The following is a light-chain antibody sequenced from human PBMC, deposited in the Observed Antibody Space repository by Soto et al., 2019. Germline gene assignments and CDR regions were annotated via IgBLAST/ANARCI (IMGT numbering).Light chain of an antibody. J-gene: IGLJ1*01. CDR3: SAYTSSSTFYV. Sequence: QSVLTQPASVSGSPGQSITISCTGTSSDVGGHNYVSWYQQHPGKAPKVMIYEVSNRPSGVSNRFSGSKSGNTASLTISGLQAEDEADYYCSAYTSSSTFYVLGTGTKVTVL. CDR1: SSDVGGHNY. V-gene: IGLV2-14*01. CDR2: EVS.